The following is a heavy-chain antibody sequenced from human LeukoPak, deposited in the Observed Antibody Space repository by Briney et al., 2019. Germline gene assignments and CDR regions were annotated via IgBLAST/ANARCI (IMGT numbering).Heavy chain of an antibody. CDR2: ISSSAGTT. V-gene: IGHV3-48*03. Sequence: TGGSLRLSCAASGFTFSSYEMNWVRQAPGKGLEWVSYISSSAGTTYYADSVKGRFTISRDNAKNSLYLQMNSLRAEDTAVYFCASQQQQLWYDWGQGTLVTVSS. CDR1: GFTFSSYE. D-gene: IGHD5-18*01. CDR3: ASQQQQLWYD. J-gene: IGHJ4*02.